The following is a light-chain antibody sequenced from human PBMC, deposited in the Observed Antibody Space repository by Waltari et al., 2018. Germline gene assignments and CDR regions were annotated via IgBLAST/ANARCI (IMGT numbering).Light chain of an antibody. V-gene: IGKV3-15*01. CDR2: HAS. CDR3: QQYNNWPPST. CDR1: ESIATN. Sequence: EIVLTQSPVTLYVSPGETATLSCRASESIATNLAWYQHRPGQAPRLLIFHASTRATGIPAKLTGSGSGTEFTLTISSLQSEDFAVYYCQQYNNWPPSTFGQGTKVEI. J-gene: IGKJ1*01.